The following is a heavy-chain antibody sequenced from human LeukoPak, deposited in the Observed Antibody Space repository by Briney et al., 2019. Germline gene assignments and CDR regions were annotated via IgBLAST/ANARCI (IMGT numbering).Heavy chain of an antibody. D-gene: IGHD3-10*01. Sequence: PGGSLRLSCAASGFTISANFMSWVRQAPGKGLEWVSVIYSGGRTDYADSVKGRFTISRDNSKNTLYLQMSGLRADDTAVYYCARTYYYGSGSYGSMDVWGKGTTVTVSS. CDR3: ARTYYYGSGSYGSMDV. V-gene: IGHV3-66*01. CDR2: IYSGGRT. J-gene: IGHJ6*03. CDR1: GFTISANF.